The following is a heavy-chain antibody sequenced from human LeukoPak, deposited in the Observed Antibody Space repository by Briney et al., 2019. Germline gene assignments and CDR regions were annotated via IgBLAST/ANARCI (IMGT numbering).Heavy chain of an antibody. Sequence: SETLSLTCAVSGYSISSSNWWGWIRQPPGKGLEWIGYIYYSGSTYYNPSLKSRVTMSVDTSKNQFSLKLSSVTAADTAVYYCARVTIFGVVIIIEDYWGQGTLVTVSS. V-gene: IGHV4-28*03. CDR2: IYYSGST. J-gene: IGHJ4*02. D-gene: IGHD3-3*01. CDR3: ARVTIFGVVIIIEDY. CDR1: GYSISSSNW.